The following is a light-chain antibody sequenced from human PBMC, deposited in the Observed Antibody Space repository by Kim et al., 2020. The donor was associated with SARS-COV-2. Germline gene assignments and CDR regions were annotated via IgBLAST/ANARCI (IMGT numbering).Light chain of an antibody. Sequence: KRATITVGGYKIEVKSVHCYQHKPGQPPVLVIHYAIDRPSGIPERFSGSKSVNPATLSISRVAAGDEADYYCQVFDSSSDTYVVFGGGTQLTVL. V-gene: IGLV3-21*01. CDR1: KIEVKS. J-gene: IGLJ2*01. CDR3: QVFDSSSDTYVV. CDR2: YAI.